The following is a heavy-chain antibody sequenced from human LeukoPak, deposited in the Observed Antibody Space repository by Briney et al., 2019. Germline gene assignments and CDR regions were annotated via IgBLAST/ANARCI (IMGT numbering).Heavy chain of an antibody. V-gene: IGHV3-23*01. D-gene: IGHD2-15*01. Sequence: GGSLRLSCAASGFTFSSYAMSWVRQAPGKGLEWVSAISGSGGSTYYADSVKGRFTISRDNSKNTLYLQMNSLRAEDTAVYYCAKPSCSGGSCLGRNWFDPWGQGTLVTVSS. CDR2: ISGSGGST. CDR1: GFTFSSYA. CDR3: AKPSCSGGSCLGRNWFDP. J-gene: IGHJ5*02.